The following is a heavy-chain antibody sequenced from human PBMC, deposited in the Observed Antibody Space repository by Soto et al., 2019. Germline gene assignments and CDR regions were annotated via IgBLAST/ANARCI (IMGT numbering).Heavy chain of an antibody. D-gene: IGHD5-12*01. CDR3: ASADVDIVATNYYYGMDV. CDR2: IIPIFGTA. J-gene: IGHJ6*02. CDR1: GGTFSSYA. Sequence: SVKVSCKASGGTFSSYAISWVRQAPGQGLEWMGGIIPIFGTANYAQKFQGRVTITADKSTSTAYMELSSLRSEDTAVYYCASADVDIVATNYYYGMDVWGQGTTVTVSS. V-gene: IGHV1-69*06.